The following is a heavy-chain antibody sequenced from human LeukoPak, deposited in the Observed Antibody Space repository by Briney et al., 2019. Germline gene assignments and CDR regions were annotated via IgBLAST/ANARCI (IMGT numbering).Heavy chain of an antibody. V-gene: IGHV3-9*01. CDR1: GFTFDDYA. J-gene: IGHJ4*02. CDR2: ISWNSGSI. D-gene: IGHD6-13*01. CDR3: AKSGVSSSWVDY. Sequence: PDRSLRLSCAASGFTFDDYAMHWVRQAPGKGLEWVSGISWNSGSIGYADSVKGRFTISRDNAKNSLYLQMNSLRAEDTALYYCAKSGVSSSWVDYWGQGTLVTVSS.